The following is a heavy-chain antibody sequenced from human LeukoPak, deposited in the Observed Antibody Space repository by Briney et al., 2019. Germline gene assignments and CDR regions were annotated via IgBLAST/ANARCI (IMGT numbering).Heavy chain of an antibody. V-gene: IGHV3-48*01. J-gene: IGHJ4*02. Sequence: SGGSLRLSCAASGFTFSSYSMNWVRQAPGKGLEWVSYISSSSSIIYYADSVKGRFTISRDNAKNSLYLQMSSLRREDTAVYFCVRGPRYSGYDYFDYWGQGTLVTVSS. D-gene: IGHD5-12*01. CDR2: ISSSSSII. CDR3: VRGPRYSGYDYFDY. CDR1: GFTFSSYS.